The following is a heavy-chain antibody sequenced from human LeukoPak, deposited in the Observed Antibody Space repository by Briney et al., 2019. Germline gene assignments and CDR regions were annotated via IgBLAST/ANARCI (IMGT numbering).Heavy chain of an antibody. CDR2: IYHSGTT. V-gene: IGHV4-38-2*02. CDR3: ARDPAMTFNWFDP. Sequence: SETLSLTCGVSGYSISSGYWAWIRQPPGKGLEWIASIYHSGTTYSNPSLQSRVTLSVDTSRNQFSLKLSAVTAADTAVYYGARDPAMTFNWFDPWGQGTLVIVSS. CDR1: GYSISSGY. D-gene: IGHD2-21*02. J-gene: IGHJ5*02.